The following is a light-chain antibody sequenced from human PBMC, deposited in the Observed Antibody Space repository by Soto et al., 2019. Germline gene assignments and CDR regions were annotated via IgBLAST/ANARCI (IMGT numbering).Light chain of an antibody. CDR2: GNS. V-gene: IGLV1-40*01. Sequence: QSVLTQPPSVSGAPGQRVTISCTGSSSNIGAGYNVHWYQQLPGTAPKLLIYGNSNRPSRVPDRFSGSKSGTSASLAITGIQAEDEADYDCQSYDSSLSGWVFGGGTKLTVL. J-gene: IGLJ3*02. CDR1: SSNIGAGYN. CDR3: QSYDSSLSGWV.